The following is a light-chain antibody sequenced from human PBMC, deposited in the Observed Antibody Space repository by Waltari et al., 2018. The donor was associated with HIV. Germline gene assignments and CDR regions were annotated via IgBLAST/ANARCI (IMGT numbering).Light chain of an antibody. CDR2: GAS. Sequence: EIVLTQSPGTLSLSPGERATLSCRASQSVSSSYLAWYQQKPGQAPRLLIYGASTRATGIPDRFSDSGSGTDFTLTISRLEPEDFAVYYCQQYGSSPYTSGQGTKLEIK. CDR1: QSVSSSY. V-gene: IGKV3-20*01. CDR3: QQYGSSPYT. J-gene: IGKJ2*01.